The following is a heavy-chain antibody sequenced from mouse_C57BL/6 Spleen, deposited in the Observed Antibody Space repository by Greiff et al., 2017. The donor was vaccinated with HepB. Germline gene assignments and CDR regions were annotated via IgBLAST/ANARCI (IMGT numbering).Heavy chain of an antibody. CDR2: IDPEDGDT. CDR1: GFNIKDYY. CDR3: TTGGLRGYFDY. J-gene: IGHJ2*01. Sequence: VQLQQSGAELVRPGASVKLSCTASGFNIKDYYMHWVKQRPEQGLEWIGRIDPEDGDTEYAPKFQGKATMTADTSSNTAYLKLRSLTSEDTAVYYCTTGGLRGYFDYWGQGTTLTVSS. D-gene: IGHD3-1*01. V-gene: IGHV14-1*01.